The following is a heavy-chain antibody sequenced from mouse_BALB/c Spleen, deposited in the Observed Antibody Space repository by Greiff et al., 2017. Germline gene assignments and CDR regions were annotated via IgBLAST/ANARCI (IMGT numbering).Heavy chain of an antibody. J-gene: IGHJ4*01. CDR1: GFTFTDYY. D-gene: IGHD1-1*02. CDR2: IRNKANGYTT. Sequence: EVKLVESGGGLVQPGGSLRLSCATSGFTFTDYYMSWVRQPPGKALEWLGFIRNKANGYTTEYSASVKGPFTISRDNSQSILYLQMNTLRAEDSATYYCARVWSIDCMDYWGQGTSVTVSS. V-gene: IGHV7-3*02. CDR3: ARVWSIDCMDY.